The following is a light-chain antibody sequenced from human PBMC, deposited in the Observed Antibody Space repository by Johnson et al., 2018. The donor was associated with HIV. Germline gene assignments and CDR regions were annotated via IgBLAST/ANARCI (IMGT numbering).Light chain of an antibody. V-gene: IGLV1-51*02. CDR2: ENN. Sequence: QSVLTQPPSVSAAPGQKVTISCSGGSSNIDNNYVSWYQQVPGTAPKLLIYENNKRPSGIPDRFSGSKSGTSATLGITGLQTGDEADYYCGTWDSSLSEGVFGTGTKVTVL. CDR3: GTWDSSLSEGV. J-gene: IGLJ1*01. CDR1: SSNIDNNY.